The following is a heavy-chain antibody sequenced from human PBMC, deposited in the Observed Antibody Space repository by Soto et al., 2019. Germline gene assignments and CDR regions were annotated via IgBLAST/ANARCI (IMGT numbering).Heavy chain of an antibody. Sequence: QITLKESGPPLVKPTQTLTLTCTFSGFSLSTSGVGVGWIRQPPGKALEWLALIYWDDDKRYSPSLKRRLTLTKDTSKNHVVLTMTNMDPVDTATYYCAHNAGSYTFDYWGQGTLVTVSS. V-gene: IGHV2-5*02. CDR2: IYWDDDK. CDR3: AHNAGSYTFDY. CDR1: GFSLSTSGVG. D-gene: IGHD3-10*01. J-gene: IGHJ4*02.